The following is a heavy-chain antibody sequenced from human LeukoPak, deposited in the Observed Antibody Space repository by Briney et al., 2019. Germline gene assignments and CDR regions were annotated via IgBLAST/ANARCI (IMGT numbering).Heavy chain of an antibody. D-gene: IGHD3-3*01. CDR3: ARGGDFWSGYHMNWFDP. Sequence: GGSLRLSCAASGFPFDDYGMSWVRQAPGKGLEWVSGINWNGGSTGYADCVKGRFTISRDNAKNSLYLQTNSLRAEDTALYYCARGGDFWSGYHMNWFDPWGQGTLVTVSS. CDR2: INWNGGST. J-gene: IGHJ5*02. CDR1: GFPFDDYG. V-gene: IGHV3-20*04.